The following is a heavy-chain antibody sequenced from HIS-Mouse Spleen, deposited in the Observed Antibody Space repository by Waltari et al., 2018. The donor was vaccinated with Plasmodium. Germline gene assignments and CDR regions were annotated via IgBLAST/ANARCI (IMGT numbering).Heavy chain of an antibody. Sequence: QLQLQESGPGLVKPSETLSLTCTVSGVSISSSSYYWGWTRQPPGKGLEWIGGIYYSGSTYYNPSLKSRVTISVDTSKNQFSLKLSSVTAADTAVYYCARKFYDYVWGSYRPIDAFDIWGQGTMVTVSS. CDR3: ARKFYDYVWGSYRPIDAFDI. V-gene: IGHV4-39*07. CDR2: IYYSGST. CDR1: GVSISSSSYY. D-gene: IGHD3-16*02. J-gene: IGHJ3*02.